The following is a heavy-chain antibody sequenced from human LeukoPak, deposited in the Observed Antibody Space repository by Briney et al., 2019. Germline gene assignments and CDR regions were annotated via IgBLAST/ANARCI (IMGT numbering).Heavy chain of an antibody. J-gene: IGHJ4*02. Sequence: ASVKVSCKASGYTFSSYGISWIRQAPGQGLEWMGWISTYNAKPNYAQKLQGRVTMTTDTSTSTAYMELRSLRSDDTAVYYCARDNLRWVAAAGDYWGQGTLVTVSS. V-gene: IGHV1-18*01. CDR1: GYTFSSYG. D-gene: IGHD6-13*01. CDR3: ARDNLRWVAAAGDY. CDR2: ISTYNAKP.